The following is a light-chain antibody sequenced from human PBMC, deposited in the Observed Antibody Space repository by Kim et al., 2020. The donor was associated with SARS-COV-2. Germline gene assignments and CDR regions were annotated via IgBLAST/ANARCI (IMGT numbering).Light chain of an antibody. CDR2: AAS. CDR3: EQSYSTPRT. V-gene: IGKV1-39*01. Sequence: IQMTQSPSSLSASVGDRVTITCRASQSISSYLNWYRQKPEKAPKLLIYAASSLQSGVPSRFSGSGSGTDFTLTISSLQPEDFATYYCEQSYSTPRTFGGGAKVDIK. CDR1: QSISSY. J-gene: IGKJ4*01.